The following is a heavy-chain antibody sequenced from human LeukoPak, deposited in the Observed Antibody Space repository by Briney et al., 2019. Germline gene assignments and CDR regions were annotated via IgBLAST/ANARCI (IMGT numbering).Heavy chain of an antibody. CDR1: GYSFTSYW. CDR2: IDPSDSYT. J-gene: IGHJ4*02. D-gene: IGHD3-22*01. V-gene: IGHV5-10-1*01. Sequence: GESLKISCKGSGYSFTSYWISWVRQMPGKGLEWMGRIDPSDSYTNYSPSFQGHVTISADKSISTAYLQWSSLKASDTAMYYCARRTYYYDSSGYYWDYWGQGTLVTVSS. CDR3: ARRTYYYDSSGYYWDY.